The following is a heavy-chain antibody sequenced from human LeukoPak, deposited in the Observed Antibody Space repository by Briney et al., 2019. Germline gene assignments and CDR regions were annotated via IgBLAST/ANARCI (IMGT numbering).Heavy chain of an antibody. CDR3: ARTGDSGSYPD. D-gene: IGHD1-26*01. J-gene: IGHJ4*02. V-gene: IGHV4-38-2*02. Sequence: SETLSLTCTVSGYSISSGYYWGWIRQPPGKGLEWIGSIYHSGSTYYNPSLKSRVTISVDTSKNQFSLKLSSVTAADTAVYYCARTGDSGSYPDWGQGTLVTVSS. CDR1: GYSISSGYY. CDR2: IYHSGST.